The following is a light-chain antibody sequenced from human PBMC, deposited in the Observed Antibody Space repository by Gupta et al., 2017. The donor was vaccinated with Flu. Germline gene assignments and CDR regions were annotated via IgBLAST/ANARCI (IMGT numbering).Light chain of an antibody. J-gene: IGKJ2*03. CDR2: WAS. V-gene: IGKV4-1*01. CDR1: QSVLYSSNNKNY. Sequence: DIVMTQSPASLAVSLGERATLNCKSRQSVLYSSNNKNYLAWYQQKPGQPPKLLIYWASTRESGVPDRFSGSGSGTYFTLTISSLQAEDVAVYYCQQYYSTPYSFGQETKLEIK. CDR3: QQYYSTPYS.